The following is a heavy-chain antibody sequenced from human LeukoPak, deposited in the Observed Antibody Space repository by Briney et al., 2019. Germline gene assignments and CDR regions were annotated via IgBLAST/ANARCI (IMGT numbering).Heavy chain of an antibody. D-gene: IGHD1-26*01. CDR2: IYYGGNT. J-gene: IGHJ4*02. V-gene: IGHV4-39*01. CDR1: GDSISSSNYY. CDR3: ARQVAYTGSY. Sequence: SQTLSLTCIVSGDSISSSNYYWGWIRQPPGKGLEWIGRIYYGGNTYYNPSLKSRVAISVDTSKNQFSLKLSFVTAADTAVYYCARQVAYTGSYWGRGTLVTVSS.